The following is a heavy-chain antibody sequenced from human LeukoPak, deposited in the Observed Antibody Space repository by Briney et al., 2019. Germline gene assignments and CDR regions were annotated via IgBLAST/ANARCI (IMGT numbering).Heavy chain of an antibody. J-gene: IGHJ4*02. CDR1: GGSISSSSYY. CDR3: ARAATLELLWFGGTSYTSKAPTYFDY. Sequence: SETLSLTCTVSGGSISSSSYYWGWIRQPPGKGLEWIGSIYYSGSTYYNPSLKSRVTISVDTSKNQFSLKLSSVTAADTAVYYCARAATLELLWFGGTSYTSKAPTYFDYWGQGTLVTVSS. D-gene: IGHD3-10*01. V-gene: IGHV4-39*07. CDR2: IYYSGST.